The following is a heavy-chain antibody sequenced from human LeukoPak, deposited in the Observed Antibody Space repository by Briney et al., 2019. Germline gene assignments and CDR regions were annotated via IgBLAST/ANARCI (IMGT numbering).Heavy chain of an antibody. CDR1: GDSISSAHNY. Sequence: SETLSLTCSVSGDSISSAHNYWTWIRQPPGKGLEWIGEIHYSGSANYNPSLKSRVTISVDTSKNQFSLKMNSVTAADTAVYYCARGQWFRAFWSRGTPVTVSS. CDR3: ARGQWFRAF. J-gene: IGHJ4*02. CDR2: IHYSGSA. V-gene: IGHV4-61*01. D-gene: IGHD3-10*01.